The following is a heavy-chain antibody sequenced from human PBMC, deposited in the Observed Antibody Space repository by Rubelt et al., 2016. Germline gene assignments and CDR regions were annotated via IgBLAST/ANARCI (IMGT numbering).Heavy chain of an antibody. Sequence: QVQLVQSGAEVKKPGASVKVSCKASGYTFTSYAMHWVRQAPGQRLEWMGWINAGNGNTKYSQKFQGRVTSTRDTSASTAYMELSSLRSEDTAVYYGARVIWGSGWSNNWFDPWGQGTLVTVSS. CDR3: ARVIWGSGWSNNWFDP. D-gene: IGHD6-19*01. CDR1: GYTFTSYA. V-gene: IGHV1-3*01. J-gene: IGHJ5*02. CDR2: INAGNGNT.